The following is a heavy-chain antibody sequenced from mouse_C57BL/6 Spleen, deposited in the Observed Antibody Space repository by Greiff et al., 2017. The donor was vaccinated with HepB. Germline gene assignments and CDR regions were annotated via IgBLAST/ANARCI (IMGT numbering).Heavy chain of an antibody. CDR3: ARGGYYYGSSYGYFDY. J-gene: IGHJ2*01. V-gene: IGHV3-1*01. CDR1: GYSITSGYD. CDR2: ISYSGST. D-gene: IGHD1-1*01. Sequence: EVKLVESGPGMVKPSQSLSLTCTVPGYSITSGYDWHWIRHFPGNKLEWMGYISYSGSTNYNPSLKSRISITHDTSKNHFFLKLNSVTTEDTATYYCARGGYYYGSSYGYFDYWGQGTTLTVSS.